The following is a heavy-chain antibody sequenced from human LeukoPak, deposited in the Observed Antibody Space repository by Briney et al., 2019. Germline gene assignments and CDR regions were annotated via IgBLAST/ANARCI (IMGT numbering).Heavy chain of an antibody. CDR2: ISGSGGST. V-gene: IGHV3-23*01. D-gene: IGHD3-3*01. CDR1: GLTFSSYA. Sequence: GGSLRLSCAASGLTFSSYAMSWVRQAPGKGLEWVSAISGSGGSTYYADSVKGRFTISRDNSKNTLYLQMNSLRAEDTAVYYCANAIYDFWSGYYTGFDYWGQGTLVTVSS. CDR3: ANAIYDFWSGYYTGFDY. J-gene: IGHJ4*02.